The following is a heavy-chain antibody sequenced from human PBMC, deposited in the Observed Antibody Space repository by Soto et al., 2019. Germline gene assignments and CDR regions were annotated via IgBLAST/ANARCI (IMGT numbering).Heavy chain of an antibody. Sequence: QVQLQESGPGLVKPSQTLSLTCTVSGGSISSSGYYWSWIRQLPGKGLEWIGYIYYSGSTYYNPSLNXXVXIXXDTSKNQFSLKVNSVTAADTAVYYCARAPNDAFDIWGQGTMVTVSS. V-gene: IGHV4-31*01. CDR1: GGSISSSGYY. CDR3: ARAPNDAFDI. J-gene: IGHJ3*02. CDR2: IYYSGST.